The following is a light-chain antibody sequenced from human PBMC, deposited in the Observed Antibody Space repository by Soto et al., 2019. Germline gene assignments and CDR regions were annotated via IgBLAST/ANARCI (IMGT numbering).Light chain of an antibody. V-gene: IGKV1-12*01. Sequence: DIQMTQSPSSVTSSVGERVTITCRASQDIITWLAWYQQKPGKAPNLLIYTASNLQSGVPSRFSGSGSGTHFTLTISSLQPEDFGTYYCQQTDSFPITFGQGTRLEIK. CDR2: TAS. CDR1: QDIITW. J-gene: IGKJ5*01. CDR3: QQTDSFPIT.